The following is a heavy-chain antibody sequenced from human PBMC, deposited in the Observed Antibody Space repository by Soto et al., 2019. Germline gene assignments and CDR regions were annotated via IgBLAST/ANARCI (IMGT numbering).Heavy chain of an antibody. D-gene: IGHD3-10*01. CDR1: GFTFSSYG. J-gene: IGHJ4*02. CDR3: ARDNWMGSYDEGYFDY. Sequence: GGSLRLSCAASGFTFSSYGMHWVRQAPGKGLEWVAVIWYDGSNKYYADSVKGRFTISRDNSKNTLYLQMNSLRAEDTAVYYCARDNWMGSYDEGYFDYWGQGTLVTVSS. CDR2: IWYDGSNK. V-gene: IGHV3-33*01.